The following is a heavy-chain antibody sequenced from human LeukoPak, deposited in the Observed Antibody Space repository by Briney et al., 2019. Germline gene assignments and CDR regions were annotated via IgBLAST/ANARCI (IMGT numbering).Heavy chain of an antibody. CDR3: ARDWRYCSGGSCYSTLDY. CDR1: GFTVSSNY. Sequence: GGSLRLSCAASGFTVSSNYMSWVRQAPGKGLEWVSVIYSGGSTYYADSVKGRFTISRDNSKNTLYLQMNSLRAEDTAVYYCARDWRYCSGGSCYSTLDYWGQGTLVTVSS. V-gene: IGHV3-53*01. D-gene: IGHD2-15*01. CDR2: IYSGGST. J-gene: IGHJ4*02.